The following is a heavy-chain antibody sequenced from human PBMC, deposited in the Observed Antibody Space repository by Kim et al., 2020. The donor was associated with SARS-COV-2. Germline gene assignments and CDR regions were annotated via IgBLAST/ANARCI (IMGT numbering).Heavy chain of an antibody. CDR1: GGSVISDSYY. CDR2: IYYSGST. D-gene: IGHD6-13*01. CDR3: ARTAALNGMDV. Sequence: SETLSLTCTVSGGSVISDSYYWSWIRQAPGKGLEWIGYIYYSGSTKYNPSLKSRVTISVYTSKNQFSLKVSSVTAADTAVYFCARTAALNGMDVWGQGTTVTVSS. V-gene: IGHV4-61*01. J-gene: IGHJ6*02.